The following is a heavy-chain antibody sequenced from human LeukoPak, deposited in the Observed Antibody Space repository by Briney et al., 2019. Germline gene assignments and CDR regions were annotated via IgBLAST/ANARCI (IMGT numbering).Heavy chain of an antibody. D-gene: IGHD3-3*01. Sequence: ASVTVSCKASGYTFTSYAMNWVRQAPGQGLEWMGWINTNTGNPTYAQGFTGRFVFSLDTSVSTAYLQISSLKAEDTAVYYCARDTYYDFWSGYYNQYNWFDPWGQGTLVTVSS. CDR2: INTNTGNP. J-gene: IGHJ5*02. V-gene: IGHV7-4-1*02. CDR1: GYTFTSYA. CDR3: ARDTYYDFWSGYYNQYNWFDP.